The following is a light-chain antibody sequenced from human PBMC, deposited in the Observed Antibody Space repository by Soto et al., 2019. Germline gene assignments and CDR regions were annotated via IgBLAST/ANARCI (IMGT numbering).Light chain of an antibody. J-gene: IGKJ1*01. Sequence: EIMLTQSPGTLSLSPGERATLSCRASQSVSSSSYLAWYQQRPGQAPRLLIYGASSRATGIPDRFSGSGSGTDFTLTISRLEPEDFAVYYCQQYGSSPRTFGQGTKVDIK. V-gene: IGKV3-20*01. CDR2: GAS. CDR3: QQYGSSPRT. CDR1: QSVSSSSY.